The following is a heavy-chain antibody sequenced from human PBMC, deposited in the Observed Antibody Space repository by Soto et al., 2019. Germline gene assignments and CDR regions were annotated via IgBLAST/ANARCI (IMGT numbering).Heavy chain of an antibody. CDR1: GFTFSTYA. J-gene: IGHJ4*02. Sequence: EVQLLESGGGLVQPGGSLRLSCAASGFTFSTYAMNWVRQAPGKGLEGVSGISGSGDSTYYADSVKGRFTVSRDNSKNTLYLQMNSLRAEDTAVFSCAKERISGWHLDYWGQGTLVTVSS. V-gene: IGHV3-23*01. CDR2: ISGSGDST. CDR3: AKERISGWHLDY. D-gene: IGHD6-19*01.